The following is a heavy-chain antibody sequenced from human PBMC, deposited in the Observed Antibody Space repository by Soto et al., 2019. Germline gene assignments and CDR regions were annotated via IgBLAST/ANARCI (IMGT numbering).Heavy chain of an antibody. J-gene: IGHJ4*02. CDR1: GYTFNDYL. Sequence: QVQLVQSGAEVKKPGASVKVSCKASGYTFNDYLVHWVHQAPGQRLEWMGWINAANGNTIFSPEFQGRLTITRDTSASTAYMDLTSLTSEDTAVYYCAGISVVAATLDYWGQGTPVTVSS. CDR3: AGISVVAATLDY. D-gene: IGHD2-15*01. CDR2: INAANGNT. V-gene: IGHV1-3*01.